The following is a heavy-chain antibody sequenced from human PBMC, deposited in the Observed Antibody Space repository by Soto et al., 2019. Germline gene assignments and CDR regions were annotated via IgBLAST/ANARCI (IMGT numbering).Heavy chain of an antibody. Sequence: QVQLVQSGAEVKKPGSSVRVSCKASGGTLNRNTISWVRQAPGQGLEWMGRIIPMFGIQKYAQKFQGRVTITADRSTNTAYMELSSLRSEDTAVYYCARGTPAPTCYFDFWGQGSLVTVSS. CDR2: IIPMFGIQ. CDR3: ARGTPAPTCYFDF. J-gene: IGHJ4*02. D-gene: IGHD2-15*01. V-gene: IGHV1-69*02. CDR1: GGTLNRNT.